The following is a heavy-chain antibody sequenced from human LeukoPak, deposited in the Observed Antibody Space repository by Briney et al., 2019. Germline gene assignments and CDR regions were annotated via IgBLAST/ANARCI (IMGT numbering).Heavy chain of an antibody. J-gene: IGHJ6*04. CDR2: IYHSGST. D-gene: IGHD3-10*01. CDR3: ARVSMVRGVMADV. V-gene: IGHV4-38-2*02. Sequence: SETLSLTCSVSGYSISSVFYWGWIRQPPGKGLEWIGSIYHSGSTYYNPSLKSRVTISVDTSKNQFSLKLSSVTAADTAVYYCARVSMVRGVMADVWGKGTTVTVSS. CDR1: GYSISSVFY.